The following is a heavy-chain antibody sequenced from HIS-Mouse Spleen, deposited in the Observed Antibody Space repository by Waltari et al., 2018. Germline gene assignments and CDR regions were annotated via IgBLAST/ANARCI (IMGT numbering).Heavy chain of an antibody. CDR2: IRSKAYGGTT. CDR3: TRVGVAYYDSSCDDAFDI. J-gene: IGHJ3*02. V-gene: IGHV3-49*05. CDR1: GFTFGDYA. D-gene: IGHD3-22*01. Sequence: EVQMVESGGGLVKPGRSLRLSCTASGFTFGDYAMSWFRQVQGKGLEWVGFIRSKAYGGTTEYAASVKGRFTISRDYSKSIAYLQMNSLKTEDTAVYYCTRVGVAYYDSSCDDAFDIWGQGTMVTVSS.